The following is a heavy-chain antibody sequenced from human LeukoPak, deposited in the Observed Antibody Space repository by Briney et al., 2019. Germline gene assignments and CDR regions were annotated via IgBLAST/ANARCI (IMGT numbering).Heavy chain of an antibody. Sequence: SVKVSCKASGGTFSSYAISWVRQAPGQGLEWMGRIIPIFGTANYAQKFQGRVTITTDESTSTAYMELSSLRSEDTAVYYCACMVRGVIRESYYYYYMDVWGKGTTVTVSS. CDR3: ACMVRGVIRESYYYYYMDV. CDR2: IIPIFGTA. V-gene: IGHV1-69*05. J-gene: IGHJ6*03. D-gene: IGHD3-10*01. CDR1: GGTFSSYA.